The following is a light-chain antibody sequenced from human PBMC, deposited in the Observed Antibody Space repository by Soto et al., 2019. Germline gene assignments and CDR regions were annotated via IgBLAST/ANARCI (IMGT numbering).Light chain of an antibody. CDR2: DAS. CDR1: QTTNTW. CDR3: QQYISYPYT. V-gene: IGKV1-5*01. J-gene: IGKJ2*01. Sequence: DIQMTQFPSTLSASVGDRVTITCRASQTTNTWWAWYQQKPGTAPKLLIYDASSLEGGVPSRFSASGSGTEFTLTISSLQPDDLATYYCQQYISYPYTFGQGPKVQIK.